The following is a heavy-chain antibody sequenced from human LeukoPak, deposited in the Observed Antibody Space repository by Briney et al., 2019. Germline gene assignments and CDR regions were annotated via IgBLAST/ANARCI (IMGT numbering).Heavy chain of an antibody. J-gene: IGHJ4*02. V-gene: IGHV1-69*01. CDR3: ARAQASFYGSGSYGASY. Sequence: SVKVSCKASGGTFSSYAISWLRQAPGQGLEWMGGIIPIFGTANYAQKFQGRVTITADESTSTAYMELSSLRSEDTAVYYCARAQASFYGSGSYGASYWGQGTLVTVSS. CDR2: IIPIFGTA. CDR1: GGTFSSYA. D-gene: IGHD3-10*01.